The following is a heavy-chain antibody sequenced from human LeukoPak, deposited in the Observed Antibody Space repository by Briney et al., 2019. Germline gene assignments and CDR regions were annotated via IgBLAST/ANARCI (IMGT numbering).Heavy chain of an antibody. Sequence: GGSLRLSCAASGFTFDDYAMHWVRQAPGKGLEWVSGISWNSGSIGYADSVKGRFTISRDNAKNSLYLQMNSLRAEDTALYYCAKGSYYYDSSSYYSRFDYWGQGTLVTVSS. CDR3: AKGSYYYDSSSYYSRFDY. J-gene: IGHJ4*02. CDR1: GFTFDDYA. V-gene: IGHV3-9*01. D-gene: IGHD3-22*01. CDR2: ISWNSGSI.